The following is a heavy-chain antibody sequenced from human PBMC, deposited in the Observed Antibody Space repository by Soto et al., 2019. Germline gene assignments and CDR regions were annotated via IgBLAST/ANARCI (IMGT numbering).Heavy chain of an antibody. CDR2: IYYSGST. CDR1: GGSIISGGYH. CDR3: ARRDCSGGSCLGKDAFDI. D-gene: IGHD2-15*01. J-gene: IGHJ3*02. V-gene: IGHV4-31*03. Sequence: PSETLSLTCTVSGGSIISGGYHWGRNRQHPGKGLEWIGYIYYSGSTYYNPSLKSRVTISVDTSKNQFSLKLSSVTAADTAVYYCARRDCSGGSCLGKDAFDIWGQGTMVTVSS.